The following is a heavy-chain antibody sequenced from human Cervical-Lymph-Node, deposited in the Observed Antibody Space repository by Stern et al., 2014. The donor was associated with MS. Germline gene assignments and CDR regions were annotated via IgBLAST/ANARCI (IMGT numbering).Heavy chain of an antibody. CDR1: GFTFDAYT. CDR3: GKDKGSAGPSDAVDV. J-gene: IGHJ3*01. V-gene: IGHV3-43*01. CDR2: LSWDGSHT. D-gene: IGHD3-10*01. Sequence: EVQLVESGGVVVKPGGSLKVSCAASGFTFDAYTMHWVRQAPGKGLEWVSLLSWDGSHTKYADSVKGRFTISRDNSKNYLYLQMNSLRPEDTALYYCGKDKGSAGPSDAVDVWGQGTLVTVSS.